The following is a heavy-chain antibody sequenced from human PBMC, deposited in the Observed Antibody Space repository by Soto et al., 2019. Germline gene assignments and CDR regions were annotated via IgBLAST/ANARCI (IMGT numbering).Heavy chain of an antibody. CDR2: VSYDGSYK. CDR1: GFTFRTFA. D-gene: IGHD5-12*01. J-gene: IGHJ4*01. Sequence: GGSLRLSCAASGFTFRTFAMHWVRQVPGKGLEWVAVVSYDGSYKSYADSVKGRFTISRDNSKNTLYLQLNSLRADDTAVFYCAREPWGYSGSAKHFDYWGHGTLVTVSS. CDR3: AREPWGYSGSAKHFDY. V-gene: IGHV3-30*04.